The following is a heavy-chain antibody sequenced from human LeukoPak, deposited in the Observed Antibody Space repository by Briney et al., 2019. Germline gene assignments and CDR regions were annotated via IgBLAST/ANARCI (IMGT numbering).Heavy chain of an antibody. CDR2: IHERGSA. CDR1: GHSFNTDSF. J-gene: IGHJ5*02. CDR3: ARAARPSNNWFDP. D-gene: IGHD6-6*01. V-gene: IGHV4-38-2*02. Sequence: ETLSLTCIISGHSFNTDSFWGWIRQPPGKGLEWIGSIHERGSAFYNPSLKGRVAISIDTSKNQFPLKVNFVTAADTAVYYCARAARPSNNWFDPWGQGTLVTVSS.